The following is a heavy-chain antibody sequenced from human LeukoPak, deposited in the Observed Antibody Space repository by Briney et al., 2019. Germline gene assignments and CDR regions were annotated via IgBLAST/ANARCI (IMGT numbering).Heavy chain of an antibody. V-gene: IGHV3-48*04. D-gene: IGHD2-2*01. Sequence: PGGSLRLSCAASGFTFTTYSMNWVRQAPGKGQEWVSYISVSSNTIYYADSVKGRFTISRDNAKNSLYLQMNSLRAEDTAVYYCAPGYCSSTSCLHYFDYWGQGTLVTVS. CDR3: APGYCSSTSCLHYFDY. J-gene: IGHJ4*02. CDR1: GFTFTTYS. CDR2: ISVSSNTI.